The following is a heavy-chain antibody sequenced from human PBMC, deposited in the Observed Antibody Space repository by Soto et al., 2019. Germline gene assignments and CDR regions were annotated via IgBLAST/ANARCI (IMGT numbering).Heavy chain of an antibody. V-gene: IGHV3-48*02. J-gene: IGHJ5*02. D-gene: IGHD4-17*01. CDR2: ISSSSSTI. CDR1: GFTFSSYS. CDR3: ARVGAYGDSRLFDP. Sequence: EVQLVESGGGLVQPGGSLRLSCAASGFTFSSYSMNWVGQAPGKRLEWVSYISSSSSTIYYADTVKGRFTIAGDNAKYALYLQVTSQRDEDTAVYYCARVGAYGDSRLFDPWGQGTLVTVSS.